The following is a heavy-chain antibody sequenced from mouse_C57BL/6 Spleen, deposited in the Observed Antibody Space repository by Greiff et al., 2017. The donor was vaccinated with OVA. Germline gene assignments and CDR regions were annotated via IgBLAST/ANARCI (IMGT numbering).Heavy chain of an antibody. CDR1: GYAFSSSW. J-gene: IGHJ2*01. Sequence: QVQLQQSGPELVKPGASVKISCKASGYAFSSSWMHWVKQRPGKGLEWIGRIYPGDGDTNYNGKFKGKATLTADKSSSTAYMQLSSLTSEDSAVYFCARDAFDYWGQGTTLTVSS. CDR3: ARDAFDY. V-gene: IGHV1-82*01. CDR2: IYPGDGDT.